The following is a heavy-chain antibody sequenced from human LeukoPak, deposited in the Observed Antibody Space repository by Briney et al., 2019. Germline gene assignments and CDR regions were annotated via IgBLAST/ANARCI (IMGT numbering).Heavy chain of an antibody. CDR2: INGSGGRT. Sequence: PGGSLRLSCAASGFTFSSYYVSWVRQAPGKGLEWVSPINGSGGRTYYAASVKGRITSSRDYSKTTLFLQMNSLRAEDTAVYYCAKGDARVRGNWFDPWGQGTLVTVSS. J-gene: IGHJ5*02. CDR3: AKGDARVRGNWFDP. D-gene: IGHD3-10*01. V-gene: IGHV3-23*01. CDR1: GFTFSSYY.